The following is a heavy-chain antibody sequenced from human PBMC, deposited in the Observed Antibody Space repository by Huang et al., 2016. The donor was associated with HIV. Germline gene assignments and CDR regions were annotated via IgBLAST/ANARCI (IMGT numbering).Heavy chain of an antibody. Sequence: QVQLYQWGAGLLRPSETLSLTCAVYRGSLSGYYWSWIRQSPEKGLVWLGEINYSGTINYNPSLKSGVTISVDTSKKQLSLKWKSVTAADTAVYYCAREVMTSFGGPFDPWGQGTLVAVSS. D-gene: IGHD3-16*01. V-gene: IGHV4-34*01. CDR3: AREVMTSFGGPFDP. CDR2: INYSGTI. J-gene: IGHJ5*02. CDR1: RGSLSGYY.